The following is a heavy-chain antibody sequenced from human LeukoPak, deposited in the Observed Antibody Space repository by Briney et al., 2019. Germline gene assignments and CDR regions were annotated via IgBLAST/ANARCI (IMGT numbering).Heavy chain of an antibody. CDR3: ARPARAVAGTVDY. D-gene: IGHD6-19*01. Sequence: SQTLSLTCTVSGYSISSGYYWGWIRQPPGKGLEWIGSIYHSGSTYYNPSLKSRVTISVDTSKNQFSLKLSSVTAADTAVYYCARPARAVAGTVDYWGQGTLVTVSS. V-gene: IGHV4-38-2*02. CDR2: IYHSGST. J-gene: IGHJ4*02. CDR1: GYSISSGYY.